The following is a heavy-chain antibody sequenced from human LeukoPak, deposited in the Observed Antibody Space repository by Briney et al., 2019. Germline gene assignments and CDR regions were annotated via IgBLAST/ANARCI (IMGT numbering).Heavy chain of an antibody. J-gene: IGHJ4*02. Sequence: GGSLRLSCAASGFTFSSYAMHWVRQAPGKGLEWVAVISYDGSNKYYADSVKGRFTISRDNSKNTLYLQMNSLRAEDTAVYYCAKDTRILFDYWGQGTLVTVSS. CDR3: AKDTRILFDY. V-gene: IGHV3-30-3*01. D-gene: IGHD1-1*01. CDR1: GFTFSSYA. CDR2: ISYDGSNK.